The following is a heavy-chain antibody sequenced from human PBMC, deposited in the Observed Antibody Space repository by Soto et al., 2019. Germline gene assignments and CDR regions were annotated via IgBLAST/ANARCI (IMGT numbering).Heavy chain of an antibody. CDR2: IWYDVSNK. CDR3: ARDGYDFWSGYPEVYRIDY. V-gene: IGHV3-33*01. D-gene: IGHD3-3*01. CDR1: GFTFSSYG. Sequence: PWGSRRLSCAASGFTFSSYGMHWVRQDPGKGLEWVAVIWYDVSNKYYADSVKGRFTISRDNSKNTLYLQMNSLRAEDTAVYYCARDGYDFWSGYPEVYRIDYLGQRTLLSSSS. J-gene: IGHJ4*02.